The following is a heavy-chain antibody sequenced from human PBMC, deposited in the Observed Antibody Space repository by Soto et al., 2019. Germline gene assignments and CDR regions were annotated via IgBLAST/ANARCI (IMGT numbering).Heavy chain of an antibody. CDR2: IYYSGST. V-gene: IGHV4-39*01. Sequence: SETLSLTCTVSGGSISSSSYYWGWIRQPPGKGLEWIGSIYYSGSTYYNPSLKSRVTISVDTSKNQFSLKLSSVTAADTAVYYCARSGVRSSSWCGDIYYYYGMDVWGQGTTVT. J-gene: IGHJ6*02. CDR3: ARSGVRSSSWCGDIYYYYGMDV. D-gene: IGHD6-13*01. CDR1: GGSISSSSYY.